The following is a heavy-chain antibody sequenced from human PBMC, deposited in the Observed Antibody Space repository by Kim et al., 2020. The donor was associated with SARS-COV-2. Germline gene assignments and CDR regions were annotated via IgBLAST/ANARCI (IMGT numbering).Heavy chain of an antibody. CDR1: GFTFSDDA. CDR2: ISDTGGST. V-gene: IGHV3-23*01. D-gene: IGHD2-21*01. Sequence: GGSLRLSCAASGFTFSDDAMNWVRQAPGKGLEWVSGISDTGGSTYYADSVKGRFTISRDNAKNTLYLQMTNVRAEDTAVYYCAKDVASGVVVLARGDSWG. J-gene: IGHJ5*01. CDR3: AKDVASGVVVLARGDS.